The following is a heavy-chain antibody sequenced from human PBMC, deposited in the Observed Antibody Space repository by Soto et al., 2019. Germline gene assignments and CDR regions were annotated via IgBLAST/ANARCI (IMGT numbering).Heavy chain of an antibody. CDR1: GGSISSSSYY. D-gene: IGHD3-10*01. V-gene: IGHV4-39*01. J-gene: IGHJ5*02. CDR3: ARWIGSSLLWFDP. Sequence: QLLESGPGLVKPSETLSLTCTVSGGSISSSSYYWGWIRQPPGKGLEWIGSIYYSGSTYYNPSLKSRVTISVDTSKNQFSLKLSSVTAADTAVYYCARWIGSSLLWFDPWGQGTLVTVSS. CDR2: IYYSGST.